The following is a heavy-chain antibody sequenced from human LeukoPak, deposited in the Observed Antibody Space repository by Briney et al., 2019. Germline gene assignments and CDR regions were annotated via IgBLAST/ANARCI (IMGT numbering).Heavy chain of an antibody. J-gene: IGHJ4*02. D-gene: IGHD3-22*01. Sequence: SETLSLTCAVYGGSFSGYYWSWIRQPPGKGLEWIGEINHSGSTNYNPSLKSRVTISVDTSKNQFSLKLSSVTAADTAVYYCGRDGYYDSSGYYVAPYDYWGQGTLVTVSS. V-gene: IGHV4-34*01. CDR3: GRDGYYDSSGYYVAPYDY. CDR2: INHSGST. CDR1: GGSFSGYY.